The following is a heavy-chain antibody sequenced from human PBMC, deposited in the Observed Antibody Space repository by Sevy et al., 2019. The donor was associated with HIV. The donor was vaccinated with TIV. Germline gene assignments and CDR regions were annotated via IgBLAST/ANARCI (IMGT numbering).Heavy chain of an antibody. CDR2: FEPEDDET. CDR1: GYTLSQLS. CDR3: ATTKDYYDSSGSPLDY. D-gene: IGHD3-22*01. Sequence: VSVKVSCKVSGYTLSQLSMHWVRQAPGKGLEWMGSFEPEDDETIYAQKFQGRVTMTEDRSTDTAYMELSSLRSEDTAVYYCATTKDYYDSSGSPLDYGGQGTLVTVSS. V-gene: IGHV1-24*01. J-gene: IGHJ4*02.